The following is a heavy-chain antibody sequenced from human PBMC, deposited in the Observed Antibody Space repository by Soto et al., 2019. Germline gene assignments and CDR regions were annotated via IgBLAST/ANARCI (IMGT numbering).Heavy chain of an antibody. J-gene: IGHJ3*02. Sequence: QVQLVQSGAEVKKPGSSVKVSCKASGGTFSSYTISWVRQAPGQGLEWMGRIIPILGIANYAQKFQGRVTITADKSTSTAYMELSSLRSEDTDVYYCAMVRGDFAFDIWGQGTMVTVSS. CDR3: AMVRGDFAFDI. CDR1: GGTFSSYT. CDR2: IIPILGIA. D-gene: IGHD3-10*01. V-gene: IGHV1-69*02.